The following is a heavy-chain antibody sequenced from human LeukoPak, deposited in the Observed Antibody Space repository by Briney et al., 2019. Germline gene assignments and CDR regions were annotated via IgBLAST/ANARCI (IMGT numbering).Heavy chain of an antibody. Sequence: GGSLCLTCAAYGFTFSSYSWHWVRQAPGKGLEWVSYISSTSSTIYYADSVKGRFTISRDNAKNSLYLQMNSLRDEDTAVYYCARAAPYYYDSGAYCAIDSCRQGEKVTVS. D-gene: IGHD3-22*01. CDR3: ARAAPYYYDSGAYCAIDS. V-gene: IGHV3-48*02. CDR1: GFTFSSYS. CDR2: ISSTSSTI. J-gene: IGHJ3*02.